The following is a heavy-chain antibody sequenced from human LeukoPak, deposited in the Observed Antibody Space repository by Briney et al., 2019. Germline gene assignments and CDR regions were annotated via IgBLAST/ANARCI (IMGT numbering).Heavy chain of an antibody. J-gene: IGHJ3*01. CDR3: ARSSYSSSSSV. CDR1: GFTFSGFW. D-gene: IGHD6-6*01. CDR2: INSDGSEG. V-gene: IGHV3-7*03. Sequence: GGSLRLSCAVSGFTFSGFWMSWSRQAPGKGLEWVTSINSDGSEGYYADVVKGRFTISRDNAKNSLYLQINSLRAEDTAVYYCARSSYSSSSSVWGQGTMVTVSS.